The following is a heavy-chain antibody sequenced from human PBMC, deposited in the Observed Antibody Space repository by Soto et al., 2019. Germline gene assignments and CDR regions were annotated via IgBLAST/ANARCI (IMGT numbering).Heavy chain of an antibody. CDR1: GFTFSSYA. D-gene: IGHD5-18*01. Sequence: QPGGSLRLSCAASGFTFSSYAMSWVRQAPGKGLEWVSAISGSGGSTYYADSVKGRFTISRDNSKNTLYLQMNSLRAEDTAVYYCAKDQNIQLWPRYYYYGMDVWGLGTTVTVSS. CDR3: AKDQNIQLWPRYYYYGMDV. V-gene: IGHV3-23*01. J-gene: IGHJ6*02. CDR2: ISGSGGST.